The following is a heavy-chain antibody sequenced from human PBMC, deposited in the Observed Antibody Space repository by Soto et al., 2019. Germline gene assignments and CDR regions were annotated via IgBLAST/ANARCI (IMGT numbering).Heavy chain of an antibody. V-gene: IGHV5-10-1*01. D-gene: IGHD3-22*01. J-gene: IGHJ4*02. CDR1: GYSFTSYW. CDR3: ARGTTYYYDSRGYYWDDY. CDR2: IDPSDSYT. Sequence: GSLKISCKGSGYSFTSYWISWVRQMPGKGLEWMGRIDPSDSYTNYSPSFQGHVTISADKSISTAYLQWSSLKASDTAMYYCARGTTYYYDSRGYYWDDYWGQGTLVTVSS.